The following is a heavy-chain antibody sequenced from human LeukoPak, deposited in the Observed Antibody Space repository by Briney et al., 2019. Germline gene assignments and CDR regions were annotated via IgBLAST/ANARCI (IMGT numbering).Heavy chain of an antibody. Sequence: GGSLRLSCAASGFTFSSYGMHWVRQAPGKGLEWVAVKWYDGSNKYYADSVKGRFTISRDNSKNTLYLQMNSLRAEDTAVYYCARGGDTAMGYFDLWGRGTLVTVSS. CDR1: GFTFSSYG. J-gene: IGHJ2*01. V-gene: IGHV3-33*01. D-gene: IGHD5-18*01. CDR3: ARGGDTAMGYFDL. CDR2: KWYDGSNK.